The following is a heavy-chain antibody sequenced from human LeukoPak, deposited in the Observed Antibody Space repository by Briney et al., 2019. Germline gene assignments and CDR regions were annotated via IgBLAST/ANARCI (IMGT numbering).Heavy chain of an antibody. V-gene: IGHV4-39*07. J-gene: IGHJ5*02. D-gene: IGHD3-10*01. Sequence: SETLSLTCTVSGGSISSSSHYWGWMRQPPGKALEWIGGICYSGNTYYNPSLKSRVTISVDTSKNQFSLKVTSVTAADTAVYYCARSVLGPIFGTYYYGSGSYRRYNWFDPWGQGTLVTVSS. CDR1: GGSISSSSHY. CDR3: ARSVLGPIFGTYYYGSGSYRRYNWFDP. CDR2: ICYSGNT.